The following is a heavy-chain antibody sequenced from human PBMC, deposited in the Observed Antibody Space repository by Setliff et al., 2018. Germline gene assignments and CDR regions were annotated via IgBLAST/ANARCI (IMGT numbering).Heavy chain of an antibody. Sequence: PSETLSLTCSVSGGSISSSNYYWAWIRQPPGKGLEWIGSIYYSGSTHYNPSLRSRVTISVDTSKNQVSLKLSSVTAADTATFYCARREVERTTTRRTVWYFDLWGRGTLVTVSS. CDR1: GGSISSSNYY. D-gene: IGHD1-7*01. V-gene: IGHV4-39*01. CDR2: IYYSGST. J-gene: IGHJ2*01. CDR3: ARREVERTTTRRTVWYFDL.